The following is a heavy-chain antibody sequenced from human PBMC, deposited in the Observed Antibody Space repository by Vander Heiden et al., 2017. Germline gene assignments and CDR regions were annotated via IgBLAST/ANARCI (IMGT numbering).Heavy chain of an antibody. Sequence: EVQLVESGGGLVQPGRSLRLSCAASGFTFDDYAMHWVRQAPGKGLEWVSGISWNSGSIGYADSVKGRFTISRDNAKNSLYLQMNSLRAEDTALYYCAKDTIAAAGTYYYGMDVWGQGTTVTVSS. D-gene: IGHD6-13*01. CDR1: GFTFDDYA. CDR2: ISWNSGSI. J-gene: IGHJ6*02. V-gene: IGHV3-9*01. CDR3: AKDTIAAAGTYYYGMDV.